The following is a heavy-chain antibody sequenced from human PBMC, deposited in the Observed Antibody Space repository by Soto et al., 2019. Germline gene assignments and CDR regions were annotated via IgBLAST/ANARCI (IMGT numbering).Heavy chain of an antibody. V-gene: IGHV1-69*13. CDR2: IIPIFGTA. J-gene: IGHJ4*02. Sequence: SVKVSCKASGGTFSSYAISWVRQAPGQGLEWMGGIIPIFGTANYAQKFQGRVTITADESTSTAYMELSGLRSEDTAVYYCARGKERRRGYDFWSGYYPHYFDYWGQGTLVTVSS. D-gene: IGHD3-3*01. CDR1: GGTFSSYA. CDR3: ARGKERRRGYDFWSGYYPHYFDY.